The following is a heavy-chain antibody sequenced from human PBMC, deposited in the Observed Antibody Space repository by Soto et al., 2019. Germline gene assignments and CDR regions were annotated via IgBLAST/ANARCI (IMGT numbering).Heavy chain of an antibody. D-gene: IGHD3-22*01. J-gene: IGHJ3*02. Sequence: GGSMRLSCAASGFTFSSYAMSWVPQAPGKGLEWVSAISGSGGSTYYADSVKGRFTISRDNSKNTLYLQMNSLRAEDTAVYYCAKDRAMIVVVTAIGPGDAFDIWGQGTMVTVSS. CDR2: ISGSGGST. V-gene: IGHV3-23*01. CDR3: AKDRAMIVVVTAIGPGDAFDI. CDR1: GFTFSSYA.